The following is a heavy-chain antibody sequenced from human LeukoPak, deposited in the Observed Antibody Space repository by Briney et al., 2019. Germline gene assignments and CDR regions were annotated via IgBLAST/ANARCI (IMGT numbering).Heavy chain of an antibody. J-gene: IGHJ4*02. CDR2: IKQDGSEK. V-gene: IGHV3-7*01. CDR1: GFTFSNYW. CDR3: ARSADLDY. Sequence: GGSLRLSCAASGFTFSNYWMNWVRQAPGKGLEWVANIKQDGSEKYYVDSVKGRFTTSRDNAKNSLYLQMNSLRAEDTAVYYCARSADLDYWGQGTLVTVSS.